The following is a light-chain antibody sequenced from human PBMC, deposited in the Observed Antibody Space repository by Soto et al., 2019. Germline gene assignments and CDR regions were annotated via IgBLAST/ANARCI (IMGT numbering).Light chain of an antibody. J-gene: IGKJ2*01. V-gene: IGKV1-5*01. CDR3: QQYNRYPSA. Sequence: DIQMTQSPSTLSASVGDRVTITCRASQSINGWLAWYQQKPGKAPNFLIYDASTLESGVPPRFSGSGSGKEFPLTISSLQPDDSATYYCQQYNRYPSAFGQGTKLEI. CDR2: DAS. CDR1: QSINGW.